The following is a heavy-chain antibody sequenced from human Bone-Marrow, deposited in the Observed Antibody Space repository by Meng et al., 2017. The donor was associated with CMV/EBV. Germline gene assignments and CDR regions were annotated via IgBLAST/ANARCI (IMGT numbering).Heavy chain of an antibody. Sequence: GESLKISCAASGFTFSSYGMHWVRQAPGKGLEWVAFIRYDGSKKYYADSVKGRFTISRDNSKNTLYLQMHRLRAEDTAVYYCASDRCSSTRCYLGWFDPWGQGTLVAVSS. D-gene: IGHD2-2*01. J-gene: IGHJ5*02. CDR1: GFTFSSYG. V-gene: IGHV3-30*02. CDR3: ASDRCSSTRCYLGWFDP. CDR2: IRYDGSKK.